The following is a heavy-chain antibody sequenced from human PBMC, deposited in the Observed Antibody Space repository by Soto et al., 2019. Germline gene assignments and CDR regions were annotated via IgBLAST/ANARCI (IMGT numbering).Heavy chain of an antibody. J-gene: IGHJ6*02. CDR2: INTAGSTK. D-gene: IGHD2-2*01. V-gene: IGHV3-48*03. CDR1: GFAFSNFE. CDR3: ARAECSNPNCLTAYYSYGLDV. Sequence: PGGSLSLSCAASGFAFSNFEMHWFREDPARLMEWGSYINTAGSTKYYAESVKGRFTISRDNARNSLFLQMNSLRAEDTAVYYCARAECSNPNCLTAYYSYGLDVWGQGATVTVSS.